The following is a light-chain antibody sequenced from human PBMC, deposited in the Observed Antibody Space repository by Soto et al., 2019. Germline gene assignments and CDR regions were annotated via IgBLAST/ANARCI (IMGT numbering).Light chain of an antibody. CDR2: VAS. V-gene: IGKV3-20*01. Sequence: EIVLTQSPCTLSLSPGERATLSCRASQSVSSSHLARDQQKPGQAPRLLIYVASSRATGIPDRFSGSGSGTAFTITVSRLEPEDFVVYSCQEYGSSPPLTFGGGTKVEVK. J-gene: IGKJ4*01. CDR3: QEYGSSPPLT. CDR1: QSVSSSH.